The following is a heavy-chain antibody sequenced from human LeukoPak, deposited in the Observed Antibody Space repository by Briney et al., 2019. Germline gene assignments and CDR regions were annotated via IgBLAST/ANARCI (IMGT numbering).Heavy chain of an antibody. V-gene: IGHV1-46*01. CDR2: INPSGGTT. CDR1: GYTFTRYY. CDR3: ARGGEGRDGYNFPYFDY. Sequence: ASVKVSCKASGYTFTRYYMHWVRQAPGQGLEWMGIINPSGGTTNYAQKFQGRVTMTRDTSTSTVYMELSSLRSEDTAVYYCARGGEGRDGYNFPYFDYWGQGTLVTASS. D-gene: IGHD5-24*01. J-gene: IGHJ4*02.